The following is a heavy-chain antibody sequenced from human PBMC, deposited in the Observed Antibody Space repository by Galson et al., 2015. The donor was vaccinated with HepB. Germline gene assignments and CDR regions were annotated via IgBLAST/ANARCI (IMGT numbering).Heavy chain of an antibody. J-gene: IGHJ5*02. Sequence: SLRLSCAASGFAFNNAWMNWVRQAPGKGLEWVGRIKSKTDGGTTEYAAPVKGRFTISRDDSRITLYLQMHSLKTDDTAAYYCTTDVYFSSYWSWLDPWGQGTLVTVSS. CDR1: GFAFNNAW. CDR2: IKSKTDGGTT. D-gene: IGHD2-2*01. CDR3: TTDVYFSSYWSWLDP. V-gene: IGHV3-15*01.